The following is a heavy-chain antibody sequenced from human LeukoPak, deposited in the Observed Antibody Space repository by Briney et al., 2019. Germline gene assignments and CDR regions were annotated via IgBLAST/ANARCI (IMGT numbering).Heavy chain of an antibody. CDR3: ARDRPTGASRLFVVQ. Sequence: PGGSLRLSCAASGFTFSSYSMTXXXQAPGKGXXXXXXMSXXXXYIYYADSVXXXXTXSRXNAKNSLYLLMNSLRSKDTAVYYCARDRPTGASRLFVVQWGQGTLVTVSS. J-gene: IGHJ4*02. CDR1: GFTFSSYS. CDR2: MSXXXXYI. V-gene: IGHV3-21*01. D-gene: IGHD3-3*01.